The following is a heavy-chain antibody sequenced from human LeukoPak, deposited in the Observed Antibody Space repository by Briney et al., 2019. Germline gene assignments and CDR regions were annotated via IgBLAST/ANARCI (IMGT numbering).Heavy chain of an antibody. Sequence: GGSLRLSCAASGFTFSRYWMHCVRQAPGKGPVWVSRINSDGSRTSYAGSVQGRFTTSRDNAKNTLYLQMNSLRAEDTAVYYCAGADRGDVFDIWGLGTMVTVSS. CDR3: AGADRGDVFDI. J-gene: IGHJ3*02. D-gene: IGHD2-15*01. CDR2: INSDGSRT. CDR1: GFTFSRYW. V-gene: IGHV3-74*01.